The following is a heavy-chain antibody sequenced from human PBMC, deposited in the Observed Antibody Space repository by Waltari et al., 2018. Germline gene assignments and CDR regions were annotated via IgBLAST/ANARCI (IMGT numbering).Heavy chain of an antibody. D-gene: IGHD5-12*01. V-gene: IGHV4-39*01. J-gene: IGHJ3*01. Sequence: GWMRQPAGQGVVLWGTMTDGGATDSSPSRESRVTIARDTTKSQLSLKLVSVTAADTAVYYCATYIGASVGTAAFDVWGQGTMVTVSS. CDR2: MTDGGAT. CDR3: ATYIGASVGTAAFDV.